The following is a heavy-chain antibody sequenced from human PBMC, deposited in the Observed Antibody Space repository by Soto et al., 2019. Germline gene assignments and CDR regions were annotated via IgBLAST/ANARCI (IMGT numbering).Heavy chain of an antibody. D-gene: IGHD3-16*01. CDR3: TTTGGTGYYFDY. Sequence: GGSLRLSCAASGFTFSNAWMSWVRQAPGKGLEWVGRIKSKADGGTTDYAAPVKGRFTISRDDSKNTLYLQMNSLKTEDTAVYYFTTTGGTGYYFDYWGQGTLVTVSS. V-gene: IGHV3-15*01. CDR2: IKSKADGGTT. CDR1: GFTFSNAW. J-gene: IGHJ4*02.